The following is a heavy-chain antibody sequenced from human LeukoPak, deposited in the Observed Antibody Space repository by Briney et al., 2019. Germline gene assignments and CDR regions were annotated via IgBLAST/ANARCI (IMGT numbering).Heavy chain of an antibody. CDR1: GYTFTNSY. Sequence: AAVNVSCKASGYTFTNSYIHWVRQAPGQGLEWMGIINPSGGSTNYAQKFQGRVTMTRDTSTSTVYMELYSLRSEDTAVYYCASPEVGYWGQGTLVTVSS. V-gene: IGHV1-46*03. J-gene: IGHJ4*02. CDR2: INPSGGST. CDR3: ASPEVGY. D-gene: IGHD2-15*01.